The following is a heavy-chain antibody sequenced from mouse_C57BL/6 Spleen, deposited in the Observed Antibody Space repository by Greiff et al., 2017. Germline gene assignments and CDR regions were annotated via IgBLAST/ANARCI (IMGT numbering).Heavy chain of an antibody. J-gene: IGHJ2*01. CDR2: ISSGSSTI. V-gene: IGHV5-17*01. Sequence: EVKVVESGGGLVKPGGSLKLSCAASGFTFSDYGMHWVRQAPEKGLEWVAYISSGSSTIYYADTVKGRFTISRDNAKNTLFLQMTSLRSEDTAMYYCARGYDYPFDYWGQGTTRTVSS. CDR3: ARGYDYPFDY. CDR1: GFTFSDYG. D-gene: IGHD2-4*01.